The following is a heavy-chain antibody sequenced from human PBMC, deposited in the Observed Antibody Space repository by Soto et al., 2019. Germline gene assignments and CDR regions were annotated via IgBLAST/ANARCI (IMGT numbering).Heavy chain of an antibody. CDR3: ARDTDDSVAGTPVLDY. D-gene: IGHD6-19*01. CDR1: GGTFRSYS. V-gene: IGHV1-69*13. CDR2: IIPIFDIT. Sequence: SVKVSCKASGGTFRSYSISWVRQAPGQGLEWMGGIIPIFDITNYAQKFQGRVTITADESTSTAYMELSSLGSDDTAVYYCARDTDDSVAGTPVLDYWAQGTLATVSS. J-gene: IGHJ4*02.